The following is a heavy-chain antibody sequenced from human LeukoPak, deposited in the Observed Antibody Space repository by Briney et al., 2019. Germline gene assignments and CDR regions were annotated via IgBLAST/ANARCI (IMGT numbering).Heavy chain of an antibody. CDR1: GGSISSYY. CDR3: ASLPQISGSLFDY. J-gene: IGHJ4*02. D-gene: IGHD3-10*01. CDR2: INHSGST. V-gene: IGHV4-34*01. Sequence: SETLSLTCTVSGGSISSYYWSWIRQPPGKGLEWIGEINHSGSTNYNPSLKSRVTMSVDTSKNQFSLKLSSVTAADTAVYYCASLPQISGSLFDYWGQGTLVTVSS.